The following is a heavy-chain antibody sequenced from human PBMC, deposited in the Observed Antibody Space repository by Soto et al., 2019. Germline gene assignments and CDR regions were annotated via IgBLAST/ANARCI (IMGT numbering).Heavy chain of an antibody. V-gene: IGHV3-30*03. CDR3: ATVLQSYGDYDYYCYGMDV. Sequence: QVQLGESGGGDVQPGRSLTISCAASGFTCSTYGMHWVRQTPGKGLEWVAVISYDGTKNFYSDSVKGRFTISRDNFKNTLTLPMNSLRAADTAVYSCATVLQSYGDYDYYCYGMDVWGLGTRVTVSS. CDR2: ISYDGTKN. D-gene: IGHD4-17*01. CDR1: GFTCSTYG. J-gene: IGHJ6*02.